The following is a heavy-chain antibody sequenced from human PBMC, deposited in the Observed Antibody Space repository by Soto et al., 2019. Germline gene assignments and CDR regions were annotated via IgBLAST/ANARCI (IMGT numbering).Heavy chain of an antibody. V-gene: IGHV4-30-4*01. J-gene: IGHJ2*01. CDR2: IYYSGST. Sequence: PSETLSLTCTVSGGSISSGDYYWSWIRQPPGKGLEWIGYIYYSGSTYYNPSLKSRVTISVDTSKNQFSLKLSSVTAADTAVYYCARVGGWLQIFWYFDLWGRGTLVTVSS. D-gene: IGHD5-12*01. CDR1: GGSISSGDYY. CDR3: ARVGGWLQIFWYFDL.